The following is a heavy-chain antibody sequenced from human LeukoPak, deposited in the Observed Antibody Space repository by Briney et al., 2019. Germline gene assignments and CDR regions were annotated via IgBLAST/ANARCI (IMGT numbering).Heavy chain of an antibody. Sequence: GGSLRLSCAASGFTFSSYRMNWVRQAPGKGLEWVSYISSSSSTIYYADSVKGRFTISRDNAKNTLYLQMNSLRAEDTAVYYCARGYFHGSIDYWGQGTLVTVSS. V-gene: IGHV3-48*04. CDR2: ISSSSSTI. CDR1: GFTFSSYR. J-gene: IGHJ4*02. D-gene: IGHD5-18*01. CDR3: ARGYFHGSIDY.